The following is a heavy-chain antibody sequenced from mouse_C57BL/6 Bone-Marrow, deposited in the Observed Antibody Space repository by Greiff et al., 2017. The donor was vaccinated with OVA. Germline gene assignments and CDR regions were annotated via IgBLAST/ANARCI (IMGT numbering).Heavy chain of an antibody. D-gene: IGHD1-1*01. J-gene: IGHJ4*01. CDR3: ARPYYYGSSYLYYYAMDY. CDR1: GYTFTDHT. Sequence: QVTLKESDAELVKPGASVKISCKVSGYTFTDHTIHWMKQRPEQGLEWIGYIYPRDGSTKYNEKFKGKATLTADKSSSTAYMQLNSLTSEDSAVYFCARPYYYGSSYLYYYAMDYWGQGTSVTVSS. V-gene: IGHV1-78*01. CDR2: IYPRDGST.